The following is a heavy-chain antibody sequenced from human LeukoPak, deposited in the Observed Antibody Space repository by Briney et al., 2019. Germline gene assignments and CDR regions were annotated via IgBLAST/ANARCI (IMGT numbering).Heavy chain of an antibody. CDR1: GYTFTGYY. CDR2: INPNSGGT. Sequence: ASVKVSCKASGYTFTGYYMHWVRQAPGQGLEWVGWINPNSGGTNYAQKFQGRVTMTRDTSISTAYMELSRLRSDDTAVYYCARELDTAMVMVVEDYWGQGTLVTVSS. J-gene: IGHJ4*02. D-gene: IGHD5-18*01. CDR3: ARELDTAMVMVVEDY. V-gene: IGHV1-2*02.